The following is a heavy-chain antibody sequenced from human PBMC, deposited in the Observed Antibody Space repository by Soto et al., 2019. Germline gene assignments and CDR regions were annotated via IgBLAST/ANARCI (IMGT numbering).Heavy chain of an antibody. CDR3: ARGHPSAGWLFSF. V-gene: IGHV3-21*01. D-gene: IGHD5-12*01. J-gene: IGHJ4*02. Sequence: EVQLVESGGGLVKPGGSLRLSCAASGFTFSSYSMNWVRQAPGKGLEWVSCISGGSSFIYYPDSVKGRFTISRDNAKNSLYLQMNSLRDEDTAIYYCARGHPSAGWLFSFWGQGTLVTVSS. CDR2: ISGGSSFI. CDR1: GFTFSSYS.